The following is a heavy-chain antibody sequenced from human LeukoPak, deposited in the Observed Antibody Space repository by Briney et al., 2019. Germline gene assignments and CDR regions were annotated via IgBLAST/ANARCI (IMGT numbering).Heavy chain of an antibody. CDR3: TKTAPAAIYWFDP. CDR1: GFTFSSYA. D-gene: IGHD2-2*02. CDR2: ISGSGGST. J-gene: IGHJ5*02. V-gene: IGHV3-23*01. Sequence: GGSLRLSCGASGFTFSSYAMTWVRQAPEKGLEWVSAISGSGGSTYYADSVKGRFTISRDNSKNTLYLQMNSLRAEDTAVYYCTKTAPAAIYWFDPWGQGTLVTVSS.